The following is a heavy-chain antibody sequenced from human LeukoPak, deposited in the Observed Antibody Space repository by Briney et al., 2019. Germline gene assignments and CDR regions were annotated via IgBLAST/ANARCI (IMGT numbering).Heavy chain of an antibody. V-gene: IGHV4-61*02. CDR2: IYTSGST. J-gene: IGHJ6*03. CDR3: ASGGVVPATYYYYYYMDV. Sequence: SQTLSLTCTVSGGSISSGSYYWSWIRQPAGKGLGWIGRIYTSGSTNYNPSLKCRVTISVDTSKNQFSLKLSSVTAADTAVYYCASGGVVPATYYYYYYMDVWGKGTTVTVSS. CDR1: GGSISSGSYY. D-gene: IGHD2-2*01.